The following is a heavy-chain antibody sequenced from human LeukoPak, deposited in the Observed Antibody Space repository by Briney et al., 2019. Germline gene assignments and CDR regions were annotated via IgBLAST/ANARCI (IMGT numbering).Heavy chain of an antibody. J-gene: IGHJ4*02. CDR2: ISYDGSNK. CDR1: GFTFSSYA. V-gene: IGHV3-30-3*01. Sequence: PGRSLRLSCAASGFTFSSYAMHWVRQAPGKGLEWVAVISYDGSNKYYADSVKGRFTISRDNSKNTLYLQMNSLRAEDTAVYYCARGQCGYWGQGTLVTVSS. D-gene: IGHD2-21*01. CDR3: ARGQCGY.